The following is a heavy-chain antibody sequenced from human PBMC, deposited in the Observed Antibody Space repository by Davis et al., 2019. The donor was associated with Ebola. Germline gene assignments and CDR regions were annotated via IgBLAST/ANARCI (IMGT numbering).Heavy chain of an antibody. D-gene: IGHD3-10*01. CDR3: ARESLWFGELYLPSMDV. V-gene: IGHV3-21*01. Sequence: GESLKISCAASGFTFSSYSMNGVRQAPGKGLEWVSSISSSSSYIYYADSVRGRFTISRDNAKNSLYLQMNSLRAEDTAVYYCARESLWFGELYLPSMDVWGQGTTVTVSS. CDR2: ISSSSSYI. CDR1: GFTFSSYS. J-gene: IGHJ6*02.